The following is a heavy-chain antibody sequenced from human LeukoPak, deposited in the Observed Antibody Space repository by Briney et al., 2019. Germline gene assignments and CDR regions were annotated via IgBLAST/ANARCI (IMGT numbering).Heavy chain of an antibody. CDR2: MNPNSGNT. Sequence: ASVKVSCKASGYTFTSYYMHWVRQATGQGLEWMGWMNPNSGNTGYAQKFQGRVTMTRNTSISTAYMELSSLRSEDTAVYYCARGSKTRWARVYCYYMNVWGKGTTVTVSS. CDR3: ARGSKTRWARVYCYYMNV. J-gene: IGHJ6*03. V-gene: IGHV1-8*02. CDR1: GYTFTSYY. D-gene: IGHD1-26*01.